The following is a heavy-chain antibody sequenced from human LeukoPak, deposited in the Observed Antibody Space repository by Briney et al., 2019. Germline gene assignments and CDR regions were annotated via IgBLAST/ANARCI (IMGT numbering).Heavy chain of an antibody. V-gene: IGHV3-7*01. CDR3: ARDSYGDYNN. CDR2: IKQDGSEK. J-gene: IGHJ4*02. CDR1: RFTFSSYW. Sequence: GGSLRLSCAASRFTFSSYWMSWVRQAPGKGLEWVANIKQDGSEKNYVDSVKGRFTISRDNAKNSLYLQMNSLRAEDTAVYYCARDSYGDYNNWGQGTLVTVSS. D-gene: IGHD4-17*01.